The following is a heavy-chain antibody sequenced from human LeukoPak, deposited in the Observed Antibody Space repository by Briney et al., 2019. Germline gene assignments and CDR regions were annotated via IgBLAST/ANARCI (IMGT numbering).Heavy chain of an antibody. V-gene: IGHV4-39*02. CDR1: GDSISSSSYY. CDR3: VRLLGGYFAGNTFDI. Sequence: SETLSLTCAVSGDSISSSSYYWGWIRQPPGKGLDWIGTVYYTGSANYNPSLKSRVTMSVDTSKDHFSLNLSSVTATDTAVYFCVRLLGGYFAGNTFDIWGQGTVVSVSS. D-gene: IGHD3-9*01. CDR2: VYYTGSA. J-gene: IGHJ3*02.